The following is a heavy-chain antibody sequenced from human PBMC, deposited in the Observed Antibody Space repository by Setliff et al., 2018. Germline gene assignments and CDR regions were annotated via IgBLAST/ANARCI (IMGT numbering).Heavy chain of an antibody. CDR1: GFTFSTYR. D-gene: IGHD3-16*01. CDR2: ILDDGVKK. CDR3: ARDRGGGLYDS. J-gene: IGHJ4*02. V-gene: IGHV3-33*08. Sequence: PGGSLRLSCAASGFTFSTYRMHWVRQAPGKGLEWVAVILDDGVKKYHADSVKGRFTISRDNAKNSLYLQMNNLRAEDTAIYFCARDRGGGLYDSWGQGTLVTVSS.